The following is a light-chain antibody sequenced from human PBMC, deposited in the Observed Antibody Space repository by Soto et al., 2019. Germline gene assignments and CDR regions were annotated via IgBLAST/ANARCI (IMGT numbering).Light chain of an antibody. CDR3: KSYTTISTLV. CDR2: EVT. V-gene: IGLV2-14*03. CDR1: SSDVGGYNF. J-gene: IGLJ1*01. Sequence: QSVLTQPASVSGSPGQSITISCTGTSSDVGGYNFVSWYQQHPGKAPKLMIYEVTSRPSGVSNRFSGSKSGNTASLTISGLQAEDEADYYCKSYTTISTLVFGTGTKVTVL.